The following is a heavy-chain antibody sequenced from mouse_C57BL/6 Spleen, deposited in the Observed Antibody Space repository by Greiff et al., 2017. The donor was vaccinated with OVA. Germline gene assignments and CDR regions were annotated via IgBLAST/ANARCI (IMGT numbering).Heavy chain of an antibody. D-gene: IGHD2-2*01. CDR1: GYAFSSSW. V-gene: IGHV1-82*01. J-gene: IGHJ4*01. CDR3: ARVGYGYAMDD. CDR2: IYPGDGDT. Sequence: VQLQQSGPELVKPGASVKISCKASGYAFSSSWMNWVKQRPGKGLEWIGRIYPGDGDTNYNGKFKGTATLTADKSASTAYMPRSSLTSEDSAVYFSARVGYGYAMDDWGQGTSVTVSS.